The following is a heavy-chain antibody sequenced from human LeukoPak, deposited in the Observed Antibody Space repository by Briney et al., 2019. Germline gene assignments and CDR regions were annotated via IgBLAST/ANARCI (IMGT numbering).Heavy chain of an antibody. Sequence: GRSLRLSCAASGFTFSIYWMSWVRQAPGKGLEWVANIKQDGSEKYYVESVKGRFTISRDNAKNSLYLQMTSLRAEDTAVYYCVSTATFDCLGQGGLVTVSS. J-gene: IGHJ4*02. CDR3: VSTATFDC. CDR1: GFTFSIYW. D-gene: IGHD5/OR15-5a*01. V-gene: IGHV3-7*05. CDR2: IKQDGSEK.